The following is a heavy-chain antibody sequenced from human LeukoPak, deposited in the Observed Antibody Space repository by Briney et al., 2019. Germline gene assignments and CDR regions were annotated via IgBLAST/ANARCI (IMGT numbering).Heavy chain of an antibody. D-gene: IGHD3-22*01. J-gene: IGHJ4*02. Sequence: PGGSLRLSFVASRLTFSDDYITVIRQAPGKGLEWVSSISGTVTTIYSADSVRGRFTVSRDNARNSLFLHRNTLQAEDTAVYYVAAQLTMIVVVPYFLLWGEGTLVTVSS. V-gene: IGHV3-11*04. CDR3: AAQLTMIVVVPYFLL. CDR2: ISGTVTTI. CDR1: RLTFSDDY.